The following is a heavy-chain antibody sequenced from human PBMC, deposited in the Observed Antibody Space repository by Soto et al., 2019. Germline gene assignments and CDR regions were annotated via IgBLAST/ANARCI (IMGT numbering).Heavy chain of an antibody. J-gene: IGHJ4*02. CDR3: ARVQYKSAPDY. CDR1: GGSISSGGYY. V-gene: IGHV4-31*03. Sequence: NPSETLSLTCTVSGGSISSGGYYWSWIRQHPGKGLEWIGYIYYSGSTYYNPSLKSRVTISVDTSKNQFSLKLSSVTAADTAVYYCARVQYKSAPDYWGQGTLVTVSS. D-gene: IGHD1-20*01. CDR2: IYYSGST.